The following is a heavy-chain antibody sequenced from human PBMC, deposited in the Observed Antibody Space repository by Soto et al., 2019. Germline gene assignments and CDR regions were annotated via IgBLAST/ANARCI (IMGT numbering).Heavy chain of an antibody. CDR1: GGSISSGYYY. CDR3: ASSSLYGMDV. J-gene: IGHJ6*02. V-gene: IGHV4-30-4*01. Sequence: SETPALTCSVSGGSISSGYYYWSWIRQPPGKVLEWIGNIYYSGNTYYNPSPKSRPIIXXXXTXNXLXLKXXPLAAADTAVYYCASSSLYGMDVWGQGTTVT. CDR2: IYYSGNT.